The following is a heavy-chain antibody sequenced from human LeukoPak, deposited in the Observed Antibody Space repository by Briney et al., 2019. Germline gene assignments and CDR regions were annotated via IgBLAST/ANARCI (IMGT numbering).Heavy chain of an antibody. Sequence: KSSETLSLTCTVSGGSISSYYWSWIRQPPGKGLEWIGYIYYSGSTNYNPSLKSRVTISVDTSKNQFSLKLSSVTAADTAVYYCARGGGGATNFDYWGQGTLVTVSS. CDR1: GGSISSYY. J-gene: IGHJ4*02. CDR2: IYYSGST. D-gene: IGHD1-26*01. CDR3: ARGGGGATNFDY. V-gene: IGHV4-59*01.